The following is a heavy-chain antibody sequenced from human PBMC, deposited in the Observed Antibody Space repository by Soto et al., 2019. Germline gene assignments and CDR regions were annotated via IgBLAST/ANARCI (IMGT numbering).Heavy chain of an antibody. Sequence: QVQLQESGPGLVKPSGTLSLTCAVSGGSISSSNWWSWVRQPPGKGLEWIGEIYHSGSTNYNPSLHIRVTISADKYKNQCSLKLSSATAADTAVYYCARSATTVVTHDYWGQGTLVTVSS. CDR2: IYHSGST. D-gene: IGHD4-17*01. CDR1: GGSISSSNW. CDR3: ARSATTVVTHDY. V-gene: IGHV4-4*02. J-gene: IGHJ4*02.